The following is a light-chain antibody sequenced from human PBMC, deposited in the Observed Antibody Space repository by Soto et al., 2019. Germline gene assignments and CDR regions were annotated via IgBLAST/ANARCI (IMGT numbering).Light chain of an antibody. CDR3: QNYDSAPIT. Sequence: DIQMTQSPSSLAASVGNRCCITCRSSQGISNYLAWYQQKPGKAPKVLIYAASTLQPGVPSRFSGSGSGTDFTLTINSLQPDDIATYYCQNYDSAPITFGQGTRLEIK. CDR1: QGISNY. J-gene: IGKJ5*01. CDR2: AAS. V-gene: IGKV1-27*01.